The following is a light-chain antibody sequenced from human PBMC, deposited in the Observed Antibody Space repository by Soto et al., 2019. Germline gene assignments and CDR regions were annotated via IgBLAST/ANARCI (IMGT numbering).Light chain of an antibody. CDR2: XXX. CDR3: QQYNGYWT. CDR1: QSVGTW. V-gene: IGKV1-5*01. Sequence: DIQMTQSPSTLSASVGDRVTITCRASQSVGTWLAWYQQKPGKAPKLLIXXXXXXXXXXXXXXXXSXSGAEFTLTISSLQPEDFATYVCQQYNGYWTFGQGTKVDIK. J-gene: IGKJ1*01.